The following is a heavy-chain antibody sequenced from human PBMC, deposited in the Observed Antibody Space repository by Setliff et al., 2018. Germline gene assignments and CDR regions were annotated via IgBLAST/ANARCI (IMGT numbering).Heavy chain of an antibody. CDR3: ARDRGSGGSCYWFDP. D-gene: IGHD2-15*01. V-gene: IGHV3-48*01. J-gene: IGHJ5*02. CDR1: GFTFSSYS. CDR2: ISSSSSTI. Sequence: GGSLRLSCAASGFTFSSYSMNWVRQAPGKGLEWVSYISSSSSTIYYADSVKGRFTISRDNAKNSLYLQMNSLRAEDTAVYYCARDRGSGGSCYWFDPWGQGTLVTVSS.